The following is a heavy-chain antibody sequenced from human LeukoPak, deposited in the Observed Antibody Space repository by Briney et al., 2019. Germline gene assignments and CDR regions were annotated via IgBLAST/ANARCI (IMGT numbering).Heavy chain of an antibody. Sequence: GSLRLSCAASGFTFSTYWMNWVRQAPGKGLEWVSSISSSSSYIYYADSVKGRFTISRDNAKNSLYLQMNSLRAEDTAVYYCARDHSGGLDYWGQGTLVTVSS. V-gene: IGHV3-21*01. CDR1: GFTFSTYW. J-gene: IGHJ4*02. CDR2: ISSSSSYI. D-gene: IGHD2-8*02. CDR3: ARDHSGGLDY.